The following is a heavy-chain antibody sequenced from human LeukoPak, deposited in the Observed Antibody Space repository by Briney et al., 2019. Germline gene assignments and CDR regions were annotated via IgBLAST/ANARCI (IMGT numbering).Heavy chain of an antibody. CDR2: IKQDGSEK. CDR3: ARTYYDILTGYNPYFDY. V-gene: IGHV3-7*01. CDR1: GFTFSSYW. D-gene: IGHD3-9*01. J-gene: IGHJ4*02. Sequence: PGGSLRLSCAASGFTFSSYWMTWVRQAPGKGLEWVANIKQDGSEKKYVDSVKGRFTISRDNAKKSLYLQMNSLRAEDTAVYYCARTYYDILTGYNPYFDYWGQGILVTVSS.